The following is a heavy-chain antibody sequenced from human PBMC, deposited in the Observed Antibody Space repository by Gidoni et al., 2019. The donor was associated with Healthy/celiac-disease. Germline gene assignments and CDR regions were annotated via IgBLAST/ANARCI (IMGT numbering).Heavy chain of an antibody. V-gene: IGHV2-5*02. CDR1: GFSLSTSGVG. CDR3: AHRGRVYDYVWGSYRYTSLYFDY. CDR2: IYWDDDK. D-gene: IGHD3-16*02. Sequence: QITLKESGPTLVKPTQTLTLTCTFSGFSLSTSGVGVGWIRQPPGKALEWLALIYWDDDKRYSPSLKSRLTITKDTSKNQVVLTMTNMDPVDTATYYCAHRGRVYDYVWGSYRYTSLYFDYWGQGTLVTVSS. J-gene: IGHJ4*02.